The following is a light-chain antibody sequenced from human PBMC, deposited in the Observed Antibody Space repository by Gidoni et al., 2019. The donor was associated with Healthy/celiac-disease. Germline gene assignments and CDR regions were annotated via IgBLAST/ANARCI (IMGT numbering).Light chain of an antibody. CDR1: QSVSSSY. Sequence: DIVSTQSPGTLSLSPGEGATLSCSASQSVSSSYLAWYQQKPGQAPRLLIYGASSRATGIPDRFSGSGSGTDFTLTISRLEPEDFAVYYCQQYGSSPPWTFGQGTKVEIK. J-gene: IGKJ1*01. V-gene: IGKV3-20*01. CDR2: GAS. CDR3: QQYGSSPPWT.